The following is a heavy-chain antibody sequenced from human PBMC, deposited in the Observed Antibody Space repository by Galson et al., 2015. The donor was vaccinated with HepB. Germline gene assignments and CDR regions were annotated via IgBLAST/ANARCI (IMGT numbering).Heavy chain of an antibody. CDR3: ARDGRAAEQRLY. J-gene: IGHJ4*02. CDR1: GFTFSSYT. Sequence: SLRLSCAASGFTFSSYTMNWVRQAPGKGLEWVSSISSSSTYIYYADSVKGRFTISRDNAKNSLYLQMNSLRAEDTAVYYCARDGRAAEQRLYWGQGTLVTVSS. V-gene: IGHV3-21*01. CDR2: ISSSSTYI. D-gene: IGHD6-25*01.